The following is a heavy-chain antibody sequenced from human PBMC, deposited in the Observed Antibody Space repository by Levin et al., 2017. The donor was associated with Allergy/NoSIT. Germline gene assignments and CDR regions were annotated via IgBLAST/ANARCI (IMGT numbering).Heavy chain of an antibody. V-gene: IGHV1-46*01. D-gene: IGHD2-2*01. CDR2: ITPTLGST. CDR1: GYTFTNHY. CDR3: AREACSGNRCYAWFDS. Sequence: ASVKVSCKASGYTFTNHYIYWMRQAPGQGLEWMGIITPTLGSTTYAQKFQGRVTMTRDTSTSTVYMELTSLTSDDTAVYYCAREACSGNRCYAWFDSWGQGTLVSVSS. J-gene: IGHJ5*01.